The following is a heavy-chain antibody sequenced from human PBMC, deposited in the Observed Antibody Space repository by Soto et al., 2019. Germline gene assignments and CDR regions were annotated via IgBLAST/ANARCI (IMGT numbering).Heavy chain of an antibody. V-gene: IGHV3-30-3*01. CDR3: ARPYSSGWYGDLDY. CDR1: GFTFSSYA. Sequence: PVGSLRLSCTASGFTFSSYAMHWVRQAPGKGLEWVAVISYDGSNKYYADSVKGRFTISRDNSKNTMYLQMNSLRVEDTAVYYCARPYSSGWYGDLDYWGQGTLVTVSS. D-gene: IGHD6-19*01. J-gene: IGHJ4*02. CDR2: ISYDGSNK.